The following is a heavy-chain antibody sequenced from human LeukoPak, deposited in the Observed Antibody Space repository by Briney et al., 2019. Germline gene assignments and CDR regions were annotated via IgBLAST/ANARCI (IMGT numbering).Heavy chain of an antibody. Sequence: GRSLRLSCAASGFTFSDYAMHWVRQAPGKGLEWVAVISKDGSDKYYPGSVKGRFTISRDNSKNTLYLQMNSLRAEDTAVYYCARDWSMVRGVIDYWGQGTLVTVSS. V-gene: IGHV3-30-3*01. CDR2: ISKDGSDK. D-gene: IGHD3-10*01. J-gene: IGHJ4*02. CDR3: ARDWSMVRGVIDY. CDR1: GFTFSDYA.